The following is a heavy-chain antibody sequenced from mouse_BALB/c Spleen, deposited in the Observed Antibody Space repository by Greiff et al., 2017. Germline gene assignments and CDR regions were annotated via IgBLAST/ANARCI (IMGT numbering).Heavy chain of an antibody. CDR3: VRDHFYYGKGFPMNY. V-gene: IGHV2-9-2*01. D-gene: IGHD1-1*01. Sequence: QVQLKESGPGLVAPSQSLSITCTVSGFSLTSYDISWIRQPPGKGLEWLGVIWTGGGTNYNSAFMSRLSISKDNSKSQVFLKMNSLQTDDTAIYYCVRDHFYYGKGFPMNYWGQGTSVTVSS. CDR2: IWTGGGT. CDR1: GFSLTSYD. J-gene: IGHJ4*01.